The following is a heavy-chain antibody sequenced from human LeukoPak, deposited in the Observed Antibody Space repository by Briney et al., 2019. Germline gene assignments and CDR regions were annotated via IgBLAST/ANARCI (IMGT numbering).Heavy chain of an antibody. D-gene: IGHD5-12*01. V-gene: IGHV1-46*01. CDR2: INPSAGST. J-gene: IGHJ5*02. CDR3: ARSARIVATIIKSWVAWFDP. Sequence: ASVKVSCKASGYTFTTYYMHWVRQAPGQGLEWMGIINPSAGSTSYAQKFQGRVTMTRDTSTSTAYMELSSLRSEDTAVYYCARSARIVATIIKSWVAWFDPWGQGTLVTVSS. CDR1: GYTFTTYY.